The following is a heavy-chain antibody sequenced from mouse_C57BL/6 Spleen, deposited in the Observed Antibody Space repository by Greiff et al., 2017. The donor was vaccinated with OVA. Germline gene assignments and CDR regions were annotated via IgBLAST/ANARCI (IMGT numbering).Heavy chain of an antibody. V-gene: IGHV1-39*01. CDR2: INPNYGTT. D-gene: IGHD1-1*01. Sequence: VQLQQSGPELVKPGASVKISCKASGYSFTDYNMNWVKQSNGKSLEWIGVINPNYGTTSYNQKFKGKATLTVDQSSSTAYMQLNSLTSEDSAVYYGAGVLYYGSSGWYFDVWGTGTTVTVSS. CDR3: AGVLYYGSSGWYFDV. J-gene: IGHJ1*03. CDR1: GYSFTDYN.